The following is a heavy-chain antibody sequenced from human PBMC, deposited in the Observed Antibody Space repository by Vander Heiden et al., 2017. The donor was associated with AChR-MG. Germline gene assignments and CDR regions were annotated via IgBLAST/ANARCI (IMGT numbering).Heavy chain of an antibody. V-gene: IGHV3-7*01. D-gene: IGHD3-10*01. Sequence: EVHLVDSGGDLVQPGGSLRPSCTPSGFTFSDSWMDWVRQAPGKGLGWVANIKPDGSEKYYGDSVEGRFTISRDNAKNLLYLQMNSLRAEDTAIYFCTRSLDYWGQGSLVTVSS. CDR3: TRSLDY. J-gene: IGHJ4*02. CDR2: IKPDGSEK. CDR1: GFTFSDSW.